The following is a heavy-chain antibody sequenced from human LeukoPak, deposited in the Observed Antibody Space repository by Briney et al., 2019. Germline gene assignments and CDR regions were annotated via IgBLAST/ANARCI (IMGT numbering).Heavy chain of an antibody. Sequence: ASVTVSCKASGYTFTGYYMHWVRQAPGQGLEWMGWINPNSGGTNYAQKFQGRVTMTRDTSISTAYMELSRLRSDDTAVYYCARGGYCSGGSCYSSDAFDIWGQGTMVTVSS. CDR1: GYTFTGYY. CDR3: ARGGYCSGGSCYSSDAFDI. V-gene: IGHV1-2*02. J-gene: IGHJ3*02. D-gene: IGHD2-15*01. CDR2: INPNSGGT.